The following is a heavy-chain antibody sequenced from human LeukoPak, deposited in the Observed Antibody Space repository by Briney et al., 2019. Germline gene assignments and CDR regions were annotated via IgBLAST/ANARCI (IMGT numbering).Heavy chain of an antibody. CDR3: ARRYGGGFDY. D-gene: IGHD4-17*01. CDR1: GFTFSSYS. V-gene: IGHV3-48*04. CDR2: ISSSSSTI. Sequence: GGSLRLSCAASGFTFSSYSMNWVRQAPGKGLEWVSYISSSSSTIYYADSVKGRFTISRDNAKNSLYLQMNSLRAEDTAVYYCARRYGGGFDYWGQGTLVTVSS. J-gene: IGHJ4*02.